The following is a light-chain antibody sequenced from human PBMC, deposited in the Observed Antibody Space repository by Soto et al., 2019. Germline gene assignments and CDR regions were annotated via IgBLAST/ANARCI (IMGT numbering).Light chain of an antibody. CDR2: EAN. V-gene: IGLV2-14*02. CDR3: SSYASSSTLV. J-gene: IGLJ2*01. Sequence: QSALTQPASVSGSPGQSITISCTGTSSDVGSYNLVSWYQQHPGKAPKLMIYEANKRPSGVSNRFSGSKSGNTASLTISGLQAEDEAEYYCSSYASSSTLVFGGGTKLTVL. CDR1: SSDVGSYNL.